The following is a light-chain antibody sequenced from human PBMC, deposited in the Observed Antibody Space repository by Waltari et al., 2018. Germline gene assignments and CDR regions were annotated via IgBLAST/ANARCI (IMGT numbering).Light chain of an antibody. V-gene: IGKV3-20*01. J-gene: IGKJ1*01. CDR2: EAS. Sequence: EIVLTQSPVTLPLSPGERATLSCRASQSVSRYLAWYQQKPGQAPRLLIYEASRRATGIPDRFSGSGSGTDFTLTISRLEPEDFAVYYCQKYGTLPATFGQGTKVEIK. CDR3: QKYGTLPAT. CDR1: QSVSRY.